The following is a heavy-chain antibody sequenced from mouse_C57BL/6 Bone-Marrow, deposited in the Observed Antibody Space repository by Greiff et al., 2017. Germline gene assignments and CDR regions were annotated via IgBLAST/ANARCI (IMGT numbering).Heavy chain of an antibody. CDR1: GYAFSSSW. CDR2: IYPGDGDT. V-gene: IGHV1-82*01. CDR3: ARRLGFAY. Sequence: VQLKESGPELVKPGASVKISCKASGYAFSSSWMNWVKQRPGKGLEWIGRIYPGDGDTNYNGKFKGKATLTADKSSSTAYMQLSSLTSEDSAVYFCARRLGFAYWGQGTLVTVSA. D-gene: IGHD3-2*02. J-gene: IGHJ3*01.